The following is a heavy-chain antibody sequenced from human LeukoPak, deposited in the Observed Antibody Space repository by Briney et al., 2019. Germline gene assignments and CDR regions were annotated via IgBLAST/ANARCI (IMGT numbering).Heavy chain of an antibody. J-gene: IGHJ4*02. D-gene: IGHD3-10*01. Sequence: GASVKVSCKASGGTFSSYATSWVRQAPGQGLEWMGGIIPIFGTANYAQKFQGRVTITADESTRTAYMELSSLRSEDTAVYYCASPADYGSGSYYTYWGQGTLVTVSS. V-gene: IGHV1-69*13. CDR1: GGTFSSYA. CDR2: IIPIFGTA. CDR3: ASPADYGSGSYYTY.